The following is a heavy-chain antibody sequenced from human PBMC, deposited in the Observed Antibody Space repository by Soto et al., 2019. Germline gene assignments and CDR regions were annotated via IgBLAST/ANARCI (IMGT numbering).Heavy chain of an antibody. Sequence: GGSLRLSCAASGFTFSSDWMHWVRQAPGKGLVWVSRINTDGGSTYYANSVKGRFTISRDNSKNTLYLQMGSLRAEDMAVYYCARGPGYYFDYWGQGTLVTVSS. V-gene: IGHV3-64*01. CDR3: ARGPGYYFDY. CDR1: GFTFSSDW. J-gene: IGHJ4*02. CDR2: INTDGGST.